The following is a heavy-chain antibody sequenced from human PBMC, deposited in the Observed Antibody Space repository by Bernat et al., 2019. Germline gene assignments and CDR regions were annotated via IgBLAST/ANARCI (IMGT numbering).Heavy chain of an antibody. CDR1: GFTFSSYG. V-gene: IGHV3-30*18. CDR2: ISYDGSNK. D-gene: IGHD6-19*01. Sequence: QVQLVESGGGVVQPGRSLRLSCAASGFTFSSYGMPWVRQAPGKGLAWVAVISYDGSNKYYADSVKGRFTISRDNSKNTLYLQMNSLRAEDTAVYYCAKDGQWLVPRYYFDYWGQGTLVTVSA. CDR3: AKDGQWLVPRYYFDY. J-gene: IGHJ4*02.